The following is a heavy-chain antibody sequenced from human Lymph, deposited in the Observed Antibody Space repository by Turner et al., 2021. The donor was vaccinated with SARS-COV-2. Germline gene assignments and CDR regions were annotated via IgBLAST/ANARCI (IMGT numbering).Heavy chain of an antibody. V-gene: IGHV3-9*01. Sequence: EVQMVESGGGLVQPGRSLRPSCAASGCTFDDYAMHWVRQAPGKGVEWISGISWNSGSIGYADTVKGRSTISRDNAKNSLYLQMNSLRVEDTALYYCAKYRGGEQLVRLFDYWGQGTLVTVSS. CDR3: AKYRGGEQLVRLFDY. CDR2: ISWNSGSI. J-gene: IGHJ4*02. CDR1: GCTFDDYA. D-gene: IGHD6-6*01.